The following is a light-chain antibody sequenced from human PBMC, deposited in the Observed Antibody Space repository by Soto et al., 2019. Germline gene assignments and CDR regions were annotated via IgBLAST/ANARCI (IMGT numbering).Light chain of an antibody. CDR1: QSVSSY. J-gene: IGKJ4*01. V-gene: IGKV3-11*01. CDR3: QQRSNWPLT. Sequence: EIVLTQSPGTLSLSPGGRATLSCRASQSVSSYLAWYQQKPGQAPRLLIYDASNRATGIPARFSGSGSGTDFTLTISSLEPEDFAVYYCQQRSNWPLTFGGGTKVDI. CDR2: DAS.